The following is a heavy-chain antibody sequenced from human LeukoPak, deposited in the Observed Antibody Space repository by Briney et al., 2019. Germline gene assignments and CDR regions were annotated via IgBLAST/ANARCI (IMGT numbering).Heavy chain of an antibody. CDR1: GFTFSDYE. CDR3: ARRFDL. J-gene: IGHJ2*01. V-gene: IGHV3-48*03. CDR2: VSSGGETI. Sequence: LSGGSLRLSCAASGFTFSDYEMNWVRQAPGKGLEWVSYVSSGGETIYYADSVKGRFTISRDNAKNSLYLQMNSLRVEDTAVYYCARRFDLWGRGTLVTVSS.